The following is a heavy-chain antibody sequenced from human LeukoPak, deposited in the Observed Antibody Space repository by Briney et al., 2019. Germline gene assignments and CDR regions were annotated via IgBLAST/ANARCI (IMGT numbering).Heavy chain of an antibody. V-gene: IGHV4-59*08. D-gene: IGHD3-3*01. CDR1: GGSITGYY. Sequence: SETLSLTCSVSGGSITGYYWSWIRQPPGKGLEWIGYLYYSGGTTYNPSFKSRVTISADTSQNQFSLKLNSVTAADTAVYYCARRSDFWSPVSDYSFDYWGQGALVTVSS. CDR3: ARRSDFWSPVSDYSFDY. J-gene: IGHJ4*02. CDR2: LYYSGGT.